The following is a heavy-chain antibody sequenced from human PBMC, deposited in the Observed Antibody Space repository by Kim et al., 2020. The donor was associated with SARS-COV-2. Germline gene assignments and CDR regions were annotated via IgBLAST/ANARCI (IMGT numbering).Heavy chain of an antibody. J-gene: IGHJ6*02. CDR2: IWYDGSNK. Sequence: GGSLRLSCAASGFTFSSYGMHWVRQAPGKGLEWVAVIWYDGSNKYYADSVKGRFTISRDNSKNTLYLQMNSLRAEDTAVYYCARDATSCDSGVSCMDVWGQGTTVTVSS. D-gene: IGHD1-26*01. CDR3: ARDATSCDSGVSCMDV. CDR1: GFTFSSYG. V-gene: IGHV3-33*01.